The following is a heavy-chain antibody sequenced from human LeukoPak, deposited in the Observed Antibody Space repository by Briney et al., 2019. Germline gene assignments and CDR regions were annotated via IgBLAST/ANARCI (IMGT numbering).Heavy chain of an antibody. CDR2: ISAYNGKT. V-gene: IGHV1-18*01. CDR3: ARDICWCCNWKYGDFFDY. CDR1: GYTVTIYG. Sequence: GASVTVSFKPSGYTVTIYGISWVRRAPGQGGGGRGGISAYNGKTNYAPKYKDRGTITTDTSTNTAYMELRSLRSDDTAVYYCARDICWCCNWKYGDFFDYWGQGTLVTVSS. J-gene: IGHJ4*02. D-gene: IGHD1-7*01.